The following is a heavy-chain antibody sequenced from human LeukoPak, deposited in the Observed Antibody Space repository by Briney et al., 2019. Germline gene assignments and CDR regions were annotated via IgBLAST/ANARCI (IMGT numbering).Heavy chain of an antibody. CDR1: GYTFTSNY. CDR3: ARDPEYWFDP. V-gene: IGHV1-46*01. CDR2: IYPRDGST. J-gene: IGHJ5*02. Sequence: ASVKVSCKASGYTFTSNYIHWVRQAPGQGLEWMGMIYPRDGSTSYAQKFQGRVTMTRDTSISTAYMELSRLRSDDTAVYYCARDPEYWFDPWGQGTLVTVSS.